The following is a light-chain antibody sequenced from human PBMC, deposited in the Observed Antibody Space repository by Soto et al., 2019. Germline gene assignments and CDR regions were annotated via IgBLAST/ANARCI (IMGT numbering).Light chain of an antibody. V-gene: IGKV3-15*01. CDR2: GAS. J-gene: IGKJ1*01. CDR1: QSVSSN. CDR3: QQYNNRRT. Sequence: EIVMTQSPATLSVSPGARATLSCRASQSVSSNLAWYQQKPGQAPRLLIYGASTRATGIPARFSGSGSGTEFTLTISSLQSEDFAVYYCQQYNNRRTFGQGTKVDI.